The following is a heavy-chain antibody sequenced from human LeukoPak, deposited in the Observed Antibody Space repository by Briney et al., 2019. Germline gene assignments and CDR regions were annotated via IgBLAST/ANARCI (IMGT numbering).Heavy chain of an antibody. Sequence: PSETLSLTCAVSGGSISSGGYSGSWIRQPPGKGLEWIGYIYHSGSTYYNPSLKSRVTISVDRSKNQFSLKLSSVTAADTAVYYCARVVVFRWFDPWGQGTLVTVSS. D-gene: IGHD3-10*02. V-gene: IGHV4-30-2*01. J-gene: IGHJ5*02. CDR3: ARVVVFRWFDP. CDR1: GGSISSGGYS. CDR2: IYHSGST.